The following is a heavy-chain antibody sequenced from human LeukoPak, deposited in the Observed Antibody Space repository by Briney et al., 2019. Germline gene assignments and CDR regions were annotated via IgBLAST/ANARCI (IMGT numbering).Heavy chain of an antibody. CDR1: GFTFSRYG. Sequence: PGGSLRLSCAASGFTFSRYGMHWVRQAPGKGLEWVSVLYAGYTTYYADSVKDRFFISRDDSKNTLYLHMNSLRVEDTAVYYCASPEASTGVDYWGQGTLVTVSS. D-gene: IGHD2-2*01. J-gene: IGHJ4*02. V-gene: IGHV3-NL1*01. CDR2: LYAGYTT. CDR3: ASPEASTGVDY.